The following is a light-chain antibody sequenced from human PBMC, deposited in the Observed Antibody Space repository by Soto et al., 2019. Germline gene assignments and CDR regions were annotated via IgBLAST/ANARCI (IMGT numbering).Light chain of an antibody. CDR3: QQYKSYPLT. J-gene: IGKJ4*01. CDR1: QSISSW. Sequence: DIQMTQSPSTLSASVGGRVTITCRASQSISSWLAWYQQKPGKAPNLLIYKASTLESGVPSRFSGSGSGTEFTLTISSVQPDDFATYYCQQYKSYPLTFGGGTKVDI. V-gene: IGKV1-5*03. CDR2: KAS.